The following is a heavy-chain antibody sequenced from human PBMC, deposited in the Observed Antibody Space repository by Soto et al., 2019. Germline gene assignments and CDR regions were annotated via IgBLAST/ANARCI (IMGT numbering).Heavy chain of an antibody. V-gene: IGHV3-23*01. J-gene: IGHJ6*04. CDR3: AKKVPLYDFWSGALDV. D-gene: IGHD3-3*01. CDR2: ISGSGGST. Sequence: GSLRLSCAASGFTFSSYAMSWVRQAPGKGLEWVSAISGSGGSTYYADSVKGRFTISRDNSKNTLYLQMNSLRAEDTAVYYCAKKVPLYDFWSGALDVWGKGTTVTVSS. CDR1: GFTFSSYA.